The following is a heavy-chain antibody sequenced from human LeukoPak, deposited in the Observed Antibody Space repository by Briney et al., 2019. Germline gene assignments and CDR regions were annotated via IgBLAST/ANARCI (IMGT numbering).Heavy chain of an antibody. D-gene: IGHD4-17*01. CDR3: AREDYGDYVFDY. J-gene: IGHJ4*02. Sequence: SETLPLTCTVAGGSISSYYWSWMRQPAARGVEWIGRIYTSGSTNYNPSLKSRVTMSVDTSKNQFSLKLSSVTAADTAVYYCAREDYGDYVFDYWGQGTLVTVSS. V-gene: IGHV4-4*07. CDR2: IYTSGST. CDR1: GGSISSYY.